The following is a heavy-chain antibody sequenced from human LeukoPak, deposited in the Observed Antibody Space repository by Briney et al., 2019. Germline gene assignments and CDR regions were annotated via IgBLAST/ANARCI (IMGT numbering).Heavy chain of an antibody. CDR3: ARAAKRYSSSCFDY. J-gene: IGHJ4*02. V-gene: IGHV3-48*04. CDR2: ISSSGSTI. CDR1: GFTFSSYS. Sequence: PGGSLRLSCAASGFTFSSYSMNWVRQAPGKGLEWVSYISSSGSTIYYADSVKGRFTISRDNAKNSLYLQMNSLRAEDTAVYYCARAAKRYSSSCFDYWGQGTLVTVSS. D-gene: IGHD6-13*01.